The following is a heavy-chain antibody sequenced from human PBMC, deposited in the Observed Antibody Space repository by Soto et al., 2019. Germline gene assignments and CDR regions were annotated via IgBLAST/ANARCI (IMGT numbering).Heavy chain of an antibody. J-gene: IGHJ5*02. CDR2: IFHSGRK. D-gene: IGHD3-9*01. CDR3: AREAITYYHILTGNYAGWFEP. CDR1: CGSISSYY. Sequence: SETLSLTCTVSCGSISSYYWNWLRQHPGKGLEWVGNIFHSGRKNYNPSLKSRVTISLDTSKNQFSLKLSSVTAADTAVYYCAREAITYYHILTGNYAGWFEPWGQGTLVTV. V-gene: IGHV4-59*01.